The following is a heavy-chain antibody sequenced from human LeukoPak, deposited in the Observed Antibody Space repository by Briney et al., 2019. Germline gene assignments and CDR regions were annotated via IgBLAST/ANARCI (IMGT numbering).Heavy chain of an antibody. V-gene: IGHV4-4*07. D-gene: IGHD6-19*01. CDR3: ARSSDSSGYYGGGIIGC. CDR1: GGSISIYY. CDR2: IYTNENT. Sequence: SETLSLTCTVSGGSISIYYWNWIRQPAGKGLEWIGRIYTNENTFFNPSLKSRVTMSVDTSKNQFSLQLTSVTAADAAVYYCARSSDSSGYYGGGIIGCWGQGTLVTVSS. J-gene: IGHJ4*02.